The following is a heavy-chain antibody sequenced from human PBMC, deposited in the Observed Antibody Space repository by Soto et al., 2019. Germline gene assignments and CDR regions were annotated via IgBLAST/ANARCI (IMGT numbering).Heavy chain of an antibody. V-gene: IGHV3-33*01. CDR1: GFTVSNYG. CDR2: IWKDGNNK. CDR3: ARGEAWTDEAFDI. D-gene: IGHD5-12*01. J-gene: IGHJ3*02. Sequence: QVQLVESGGGVVQPGQSLRLSCAASGFTVSNYGMHWVRQAPGKGLEWVAVIWKDGNNKYYRDSVKGRFTISGDNSKNTLELQMSSLRGEDTAVYYGARGEAWTDEAFDIWGQGTIVTVSS.